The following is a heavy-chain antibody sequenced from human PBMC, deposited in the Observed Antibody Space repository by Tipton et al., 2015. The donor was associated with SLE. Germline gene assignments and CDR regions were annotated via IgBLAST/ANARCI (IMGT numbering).Heavy chain of an antibody. CDR2: IYYSGST. CDR3: ARKRNGMGI. D-gene: IGHD5-24*01. V-gene: IGHV4-39*07. Sequence: LRLSCAASGFTVSSYYWGWIRQPPGKGLEWIGSIYYSGSTYYNSSFKSRVTISVDTSKNQFSLKLSSVTAADTAVYYCARKRNGMGIWGQGTMVTVSS. J-gene: IGHJ3*02. CDR1: GFTVSSYY.